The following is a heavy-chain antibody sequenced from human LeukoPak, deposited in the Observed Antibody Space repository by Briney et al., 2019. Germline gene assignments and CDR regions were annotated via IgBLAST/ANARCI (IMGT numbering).Heavy chain of an antibody. D-gene: IGHD3-9*01. Sequence: PSETLSLTCTVSGGSISSYYWSWIRQPPGKGLEWIGYIYYSGSTNYNPSLKSRVTISVDTSKNQFSLKLSSVTAADTAVYYCARDPGYDIKSWYYYGMDDWGKGTTVTVSS. J-gene: IGHJ6*04. CDR3: ARDPGYDIKSWYYYGMDD. CDR1: GGSISSYY. CDR2: IYYSGST. V-gene: IGHV4-59*01.